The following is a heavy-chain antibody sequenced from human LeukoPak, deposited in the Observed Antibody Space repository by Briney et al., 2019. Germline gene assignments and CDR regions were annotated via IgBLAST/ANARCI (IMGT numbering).Heavy chain of an antibody. Sequence: PGGSLRLSSAAPGFTFDDYAMHWVRQAPGKGLEWVSGISWNSGSIGYADSVKGRFTISRDNAKNSLYLQMNSLRAEDTALYYCAKGYSGYDYRYYFDYWGQGTLVTVSS. CDR1: GFTFDDYA. CDR2: ISWNSGSI. D-gene: IGHD5-12*01. CDR3: AKGYSGYDYRYYFDY. V-gene: IGHV3-9*01. J-gene: IGHJ4*02.